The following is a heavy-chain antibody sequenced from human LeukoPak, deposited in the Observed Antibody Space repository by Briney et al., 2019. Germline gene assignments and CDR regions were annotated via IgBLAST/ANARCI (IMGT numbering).Heavy chain of an antibody. CDR3: ARGKQQLVDLQIVSNWFDP. Sequence: PGGSLRLSCAASGFTFSSYEMNWVRQAPGKGLEWVSYISSSGSTIYYADSVKGRFTISRDNAKNSLYLQMNSLRAEDTAVYYCARGKQQLVDLQIVSNWFDPWGQGTLVTVSS. J-gene: IGHJ5*02. CDR2: ISSSGSTI. V-gene: IGHV3-48*03. D-gene: IGHD6-13*01. CDR1: GFTFSSYE.